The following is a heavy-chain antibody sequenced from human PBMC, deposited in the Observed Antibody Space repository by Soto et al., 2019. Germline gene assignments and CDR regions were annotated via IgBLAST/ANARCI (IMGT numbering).Heavy chain of an antibody. D-gene: IGHD3-9*01. J-gene: IGHJ4*02. CDR1: GFTFSDHY. Sequence: SLRLSCAASGFTFSDHYMSWIRQAPGRGLEWVSSISSSGNTIYYADSVKGRFTISRDNAKNSLYLQMNSLRAEDTAVYYCASFDILTGHSYWGQGTLVTVSS. CDR2: ISSSGNTI. CDR3: ASFDILTGHSY. V-gene: IGHV3-11*01.